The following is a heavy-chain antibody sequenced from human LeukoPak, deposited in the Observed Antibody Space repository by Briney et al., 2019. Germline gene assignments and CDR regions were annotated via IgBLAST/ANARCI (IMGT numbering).Heavy chain of an antibody. Sequence: GASVTVSCKASGYTFTGYYMHWVRQAPGQGLEWMGWINPNSGGTNYAQKFQGRVTMTRDTSISTAYMELSRLRSDDTAVYYCARRSGDGYNPLGAFDIWGQGTMVTVSS. CDR3: ARRSGDGYNPLGAFDI. D-gene: IGHD5-24*01. J-gene: IGHJ3*02. CDR2: INPNSGGT. V-gene: IGHV1-2*02. CDR1: GYTFTGYY.